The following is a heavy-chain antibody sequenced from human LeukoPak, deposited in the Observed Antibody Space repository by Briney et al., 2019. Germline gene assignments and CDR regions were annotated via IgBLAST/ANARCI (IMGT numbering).Heavy chain of an antibody. Sequence: GGSLRLSCAASGFTFSDYYMSWIRQAPGKGLEWVSYISSSGSTIYYADSVKGRFTISRDNAKNSLYLQMNSLRAEDTAVYYCAKDPKTFYDILTGYYIWGQGTLVTVSS. CDR3: AKDPKTFYDILTGYYI. J-gene: IGHJ4*02. V-gene: IGHV3-11*04. CDR2: ISSSGSTI. D-gene: IGHD3-9*01. CDR1: GFTFSDYY.